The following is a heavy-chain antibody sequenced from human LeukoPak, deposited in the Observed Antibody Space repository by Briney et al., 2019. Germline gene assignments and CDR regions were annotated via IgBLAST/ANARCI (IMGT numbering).Heavy chain of an antibody. CDR2: ISAYNGNT. V-gene: IGHV1-18*01. CDR1: GYTFTSYG. Sequence: ASVKVSCKASGYTFTSYGISWVRQAPGQGLEWLGWISAYNGNTNYAQKLQGRVTMTTDTSTSTAYMELRSLRSDDTAVYYCARVHSRGDWFDPWGQGTLVTVSS. J-gene: IGHJ5*02. CDR3: ARVHSRGDWFDP.